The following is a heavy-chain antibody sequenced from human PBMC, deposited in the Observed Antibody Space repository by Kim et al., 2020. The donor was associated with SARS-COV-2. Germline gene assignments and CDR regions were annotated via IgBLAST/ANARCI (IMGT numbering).Heavy chain of an antibody. D-gene: IGHD5-18*01. V-gene: IGHV4-39*01. CDR3: ARLDTAPSYYGMDV. Sequence: NPSLKSRVTISVDTAKNQFSLKLSSVTAADTAVYYCARLDTAPSYYGMDVWGQGTTVTVSS. J-gene: IGHJ6*02.